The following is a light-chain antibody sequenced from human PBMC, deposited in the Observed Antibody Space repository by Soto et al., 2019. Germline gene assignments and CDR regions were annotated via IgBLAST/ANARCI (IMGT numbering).Light chain of an antibody. Sequence: EIVLTQSPGTLSLSPGARATLSCRASQSVSSSYLAWYQQKPGQAPRLLIYGASSRATGIPDRLSGSGSGTDFTLTISRLEPEDFAVYYCQQYGSSPLLTFGGGTKVDI. CDR1: QSVSSSY. V-gene: IGKV3-20*01. CDR3: QQYGSSPLLT. J-gene: IGKJ4*01. CDR2: GAS.